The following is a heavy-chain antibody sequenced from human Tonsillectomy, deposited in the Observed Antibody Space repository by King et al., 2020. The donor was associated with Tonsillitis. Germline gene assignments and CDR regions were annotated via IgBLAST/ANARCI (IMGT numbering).Heavy chain of an antibody. CDR1: GFTFSSYA. Sequence: VQLVESGGGVVQPGRSLRLSCAASGFTFSSYAMHWVRQAPGKGLEWVAVISYDGSNKYYADSVKGRFTISRDNSKNTLYLQMNSLRAEDTAVYYCARVRAAAGTAFDYWGQGTLVTVSS. J-gene: IGHJ4*02. CDR3: ARVRAAAGTAFDY. CDR2: ISYDGSNK. D-gene: IGHD6-13*01. V-gene: IGHV3-30*04.